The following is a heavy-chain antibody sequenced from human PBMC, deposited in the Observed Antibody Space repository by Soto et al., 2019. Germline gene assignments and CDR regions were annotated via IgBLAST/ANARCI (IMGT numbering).Heavy chain of an antibody. V-gene: IGHV4-31*03. CDR1: GGSISSGGYF. Sequence: QVQLQESGPGLVKPSQTLSLTCTVSGGSISSGGYFWSWIRQHPGKGLEWIGFIYYSGSTYYNPSLKSRVTISVDTSKNQFSLKLSSVTAADTAVYYCAREGAAPYYYYGMDVWGQGTTATVSS. D-gene: IGHD6-6*01. CDR2: IYYSGST. CDR3: AREGAAPYYYYGMDV. J-gene: IGHJ6*02.